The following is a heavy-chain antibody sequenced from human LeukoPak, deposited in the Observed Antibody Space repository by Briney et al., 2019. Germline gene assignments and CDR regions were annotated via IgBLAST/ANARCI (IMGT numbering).Heavy chain of an antibody. CDR2: IPSSGGDT. D-gene: IGHD2/OR15-2a*01. CDR1: GFTFSSYA. CDR3: ARGRGTIYMFDY. Sequence: GGSLRLSCAASGFTFSSYALSWVRQAPGKGLEWVSSIPSSGGDTKYADSVKGRFTISRDNARNTLYLQMNSLRAEDTAVYYCARGRGTIYMFDYWGQGTLVTVSS. V-gene: IGHV3-23*01. J-gene: IGHJ4*02.